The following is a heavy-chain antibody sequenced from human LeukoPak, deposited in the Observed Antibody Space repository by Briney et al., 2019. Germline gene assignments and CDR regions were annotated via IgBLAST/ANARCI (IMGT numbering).Heavy chain of an antibody. CDR2: ISAYNGNT. V-gene: IGHV1-18*01. D-gene: IGHD2-15*01. Sequence: VASVKVSCKASGYTFTSYGISWVRQAPGQGLEWMGWISAYNGNTNYAQKFQGRVTITADESTSTAYMELSSLRSEDTAVYYCAITDLDKEGYCSGGSCSGSVNSYYYYYGMDVWGQGTTVTVSS. CDR3: AITDLDKEGYCSGGSCSGSVNSYYYYYGMDV. J-gene: IGHJ6*02. CDR1: GYTFTSYG.